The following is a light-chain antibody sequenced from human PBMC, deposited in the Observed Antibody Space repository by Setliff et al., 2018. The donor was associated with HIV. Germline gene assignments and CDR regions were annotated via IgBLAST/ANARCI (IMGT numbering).Light chain of an antibody. CDR2: RNN. V-gene: IGLV1-47*01. J-gene: IGLJ1*01. CDR3: NSYTSSIPLYV. CDR1: SSNIGTNY. Sequence: QSVLTQPPSASGTPGQRVTISCSGSSSNIGTNYVYWYQQLPGTAPKLLIYRNNQRPSGVPDRFSGSKSGTSASLAISGLRSEDEADYYCNSYTSSIPLYVFGTGTKGTVL.